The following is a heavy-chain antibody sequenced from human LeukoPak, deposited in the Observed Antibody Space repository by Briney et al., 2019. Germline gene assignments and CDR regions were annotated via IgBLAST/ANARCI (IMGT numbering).Heavy chain of an antibody. V-gene: IGHV3-23*01. CDR1: GFTFSNYA. CDR3: VKLSSGSGSKFGFDS. D-gene: IGHD6-19*01. CDR2: ISNGGITT. Sequence: GGSLRLSCAASGFTFSNYAMSWVRQTPGKSLEWVSIISNGGITTYYADSVRGRFTISRGNSKNRLYLQMSSLRAEDTAVYYCVKLSSGSGSKFGFDSWGQGTLVTVSS. J-gene: IGHJ4*02.